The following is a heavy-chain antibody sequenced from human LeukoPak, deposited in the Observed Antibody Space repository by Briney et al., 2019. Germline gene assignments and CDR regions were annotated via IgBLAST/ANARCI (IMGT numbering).Heavy chain of an antibody. J-gene: IGHJ4*02. CDR3: AREGGPYSSSSSFDY. V-gene: IGHV3-48*03. Sequence: GGSLRLSCADSGFTFSSYEMNWVRQAPGKGLEWVSYISSSGSTIYYADSVKGRFTISRDNAKNSLYLQMNSLRAEDTAVYYCAREGGPYSSSSSFDYWGQGTLVTVSS. CDR2: ISSSGSTI. CDR1: GFTFSSYE. D-gene: IGHD6-6*01.